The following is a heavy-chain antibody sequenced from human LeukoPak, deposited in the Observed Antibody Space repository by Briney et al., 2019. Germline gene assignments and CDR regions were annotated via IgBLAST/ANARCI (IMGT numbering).Heavy chain of an antibody. D-gene: IGHD3-16*02. Sequence: ASVKVSCKASGYTFTGYYMHWVRQAPGQGLEWMGWINPNSGGTNYAQKFQGWVIMTRDTSISTAYMELSRLRSDDTAVYYCARSRFGGVIVPFDYWGQGTLVTVSS. J-gene: IGHJ4*02. CDR2: INPNSGGT. CDR1: GYTFTGYY. CDR3: ARSRFGGVIVPFDY. V-gene: IGHV1-2*04.